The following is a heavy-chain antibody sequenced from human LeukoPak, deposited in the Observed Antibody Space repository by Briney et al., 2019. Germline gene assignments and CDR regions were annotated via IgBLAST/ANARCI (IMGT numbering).Heavy chain of an antibody. CDR1: GFTFSRYG. Sequence: PGGTLRLSCAASGFTFSRYGMSWVRQAPGKGLEWVSSIGGGGVSTYFAGSVKGRFTISRDNSKNTLYLHMNNLRAEDTAVYYCAKHPSGYYYDLFDYWGQGTLVTVSS. D-gene: IGHD3-22*01. V-gene: IGHV3-23*01. J-gene: IGHJ4*02. CDR2: IGGGGVST. CDR3: AKHPSGYYYDLFDY.